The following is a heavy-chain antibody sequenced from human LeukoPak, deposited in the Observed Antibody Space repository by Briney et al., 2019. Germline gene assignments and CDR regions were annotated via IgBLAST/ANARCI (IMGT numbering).Heavy chain of an antibody. CDR1: GYTFTSYG. J-gene: IGHJ4*02. V-gene: IGHV3-30*18. D-gene: IGHD2-21*01. CDR3: AKEFNRGLPDY. CDR2: ISYDGSNE. Sequence: SCKASGYTFTSYGISWVRQAPGKGLEWVAVISYDGSNEYYADSVKGRFTISRDNSKNTLYLQMSSLRAEDTAVYYCAKEFNRGLPDYWGQGTLVTVPS.